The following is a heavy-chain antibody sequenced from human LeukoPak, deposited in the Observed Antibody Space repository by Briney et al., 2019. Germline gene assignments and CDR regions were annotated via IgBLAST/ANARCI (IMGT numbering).Heavy chain of an antibody. V-gene: IGHV4-39*07. CDR2: IYYSGST. J-gene: IGHJ3*02. CDR3: ASVGMRAFDI. D-gene: IGHD1-14*01. Sequence: PSETLSLTCTVSGGSLSSSSYYWGWIRHPPGKGLEWIGSIYYSGSTYYNPSLKSRVTISVDTSKNQFSLKLSSVTAADTAVYYCASVGMRAFDIWGQGTMVTVSS. CDR1: GGSLSSSSYY.